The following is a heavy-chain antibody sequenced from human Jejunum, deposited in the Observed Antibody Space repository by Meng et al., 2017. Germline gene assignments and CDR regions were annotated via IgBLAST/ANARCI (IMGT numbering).Heavy chain of an antibody. J-gene: IGHJ4*02. CDR2: TYYRSKWYN. CDR3: ASWRYDH. CDR1: GDSVSSNSAA. D-gene: IGHD1-1*01. Sequence: QGQLAQSGPGLVKPSQTLSLTCAISGDSVSSNSAAWNWIRQSPSRGLEWLGRTYYRSKWYNQYAVHVRSRITINPDTSKNQFSLHLDSVTPEDTAVYYCASWRYDHWGQGTLVTVSS. V-gene: IGHV6-1*01.